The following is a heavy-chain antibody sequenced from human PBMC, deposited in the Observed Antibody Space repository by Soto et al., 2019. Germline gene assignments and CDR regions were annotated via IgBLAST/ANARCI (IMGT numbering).Heavy chain of an antibody. CDR2: IYWNDDK. J-gene: IGHJ4*02. V-gene: IGHV2-5*01. CDR1: GFSLSTSGVG. CDR3: AHRGWDYDFWSGYYEFDY. D-gene: IGHD3-3*01. Sequence: QITLKESGPTLVKPTQTLTLTCTFSGFSLSTSGVGVGWIRQPPGKALEWLALIYWNDDKRYSPSLKSRLTITKDTSKNQVVLTMPNMDPVDTATYYCAHRGWDYDFWSGYYEFDYWGQGTLVTVSS.